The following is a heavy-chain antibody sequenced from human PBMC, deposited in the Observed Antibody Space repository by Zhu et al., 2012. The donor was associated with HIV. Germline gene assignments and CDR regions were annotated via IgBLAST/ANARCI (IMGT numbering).Heavy chain of an antibody. CDR3: ARDLWGSSSSAAFDI. Sequence: QVQLQESGPGLVKPSETLSLSCTVSGGSISSYYWSWIRQSPGKGLEWIGYIFYSGITNYSPSLKSRVTISVDTSKNQFSLKLSSVTAADTAVYYCARDLWGSSSSAAFDIWGQGTMVTVSS. D-gene: IGHD6-13*01. CDR2: IFYSGIT. J-gene: IGHJ3*02. V-gene: IGHV4-59*01. CDR1: GGSISSYY.